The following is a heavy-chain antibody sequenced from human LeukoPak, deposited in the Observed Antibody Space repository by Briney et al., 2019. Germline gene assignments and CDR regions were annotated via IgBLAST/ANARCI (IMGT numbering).Heavy chain of an antibody. V-gene: IGHV1-69*01. J-gene: IGHJ6*03. CDR3: AREYRPMVRGVADYYYMDV. D-gene: IGHD3-10*01. CDR2: IIPIFGTA. Sequence: SVKVSCKASGGTFSSYAISWVRQAPGQGLEWMGGIIPIFGTANYAQKFQGRVTITADESTSTAYMELSSLRSEDTAVYYCAREYRPMVRGVADYYYMDVWGKGTTVTVSS. CDR1: GGTFSSYA.